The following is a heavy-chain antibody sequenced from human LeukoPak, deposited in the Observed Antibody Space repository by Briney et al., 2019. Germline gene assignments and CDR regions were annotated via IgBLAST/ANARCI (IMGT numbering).Heavy chain of an antibody. Sequence: GSLRLSCAASGFTFSTYAMSWVRQAPGKGLEWVSATSDSAGTTYYADSVRGRFTISRDNSKNTLYLQMNSLRADDTAVYYCANGGYHDSSGMLEGWGQGTLVTVSS. CDR1: GFTFSTYA. CDR2: TSDSAGTT. CDR3: ANGGYHDSSGMLEG. J-gene: IGHJ4*02. D-gene: IGHD3-22*01. V-gene: IGHV3-23*01.